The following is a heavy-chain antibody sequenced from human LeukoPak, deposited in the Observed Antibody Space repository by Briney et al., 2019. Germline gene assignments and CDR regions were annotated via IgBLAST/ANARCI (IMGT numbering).Heavy chain of an antibody. CDR2: VSGSGGST. V-gene: IGHV3-23*01. CDR1: GFTFSNYA. Sequence: GGSLRLSCAASGFTFSNYAMSWVRQAPGKGLEWVSTVSGSGGSTYYEDSVKGRFTISRDNSKNTLYLQMNSLRGEDTALYYCAKVISQYYYDSSGYSIFDYWGQGTLVTVSS. CDR3: AKVISQYYYDSSGYSIFDY. D-gene: IGHD3-22*01. J-gene: IGHJ4*02.